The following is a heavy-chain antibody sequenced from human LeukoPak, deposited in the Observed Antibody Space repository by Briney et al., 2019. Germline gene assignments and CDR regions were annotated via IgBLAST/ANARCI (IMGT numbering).Heavy chain of an antibody. CDR1: GGSISSSSYY. V-gene: IGHV4-39*07. J-gene: IGHJ5*02. D-gene: IGHD2-15*01. CDR3: ARDHSCSGGSCYQGNWFDP. CDR2: IYYSGST. Sequence: SETLSLTCTVSGGSISSSSYYWGWIRQPPGKGLEWIGSIYYSGSTYYNPSLKSRVTISVDRSKNQFSLKLSSVTAADTAVYYCARDHSCSGGSCYQGNWFDPWGQGTLVTVSS.